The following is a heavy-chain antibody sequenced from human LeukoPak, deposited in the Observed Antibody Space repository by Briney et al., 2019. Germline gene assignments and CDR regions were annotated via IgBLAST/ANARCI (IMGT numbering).Heavy chain of an antibody. Sequence: ASVKVSCKVSGYTLTELSMHWVRQAPGKGLEWMGGFDPEDGETIYAQKCQGRVTMTEDTSTDTAYMELSSLRSEDTAVYYCATGPRYSSSWYEEYYYYYYMDVWGKGTTVTISS. V-gene: IGHV1-24*01. D-gene: IGHD6-13*01. CDR3: ATGPRYSSSWYEEYYYYYYMDV. CDR2: FDPEDGET. CDR1: GYTLTELS. J-gene: IGHJ6*03.